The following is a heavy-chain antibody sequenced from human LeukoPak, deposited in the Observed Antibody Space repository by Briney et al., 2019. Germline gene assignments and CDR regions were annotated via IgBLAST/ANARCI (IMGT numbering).Heavy chain of an antibody. CDR1: GGSISSSSYY. Sequence: SETLSLTCTVSGGSISSSSYYWSWIRQPPGKGLEWIGYIYYSGSTNYNPSLKSRVTISVDTSKNQFSLKLSSVTAADTAVYYCARVRTGYSYGPLVDYWGQGTLVTVSS. V-gene: IGHV4-61*01. D-gene: IGHD5-18*01. J-gene: IGHJ4*02. CDR3: ARVRTGYSYGPLVDY. CDR2: IYYSGST.